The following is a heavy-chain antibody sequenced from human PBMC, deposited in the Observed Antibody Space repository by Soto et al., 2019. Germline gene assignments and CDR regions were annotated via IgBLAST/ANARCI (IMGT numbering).Heavy chain of an antibody. CDR3: TTDWRPDIVVVPAADY. V-gene: IGHV3-15*01. CDR2: IKSKTDGGTT. CDR1: GFTFSNAW. Sequence: GGSLRLSCAASGFTFSNAWMSWVRQAPGKGLEWVGRIKSKTDGGTTDYAAPVKGRFTISRDDSKNTLYLQMNSLKTEDTAVYYCTTDWRPDIVVVPAADYWGQGTLVTVSS. D-gene: IGHD2-2*01. J-gene: IGHJ4*02.